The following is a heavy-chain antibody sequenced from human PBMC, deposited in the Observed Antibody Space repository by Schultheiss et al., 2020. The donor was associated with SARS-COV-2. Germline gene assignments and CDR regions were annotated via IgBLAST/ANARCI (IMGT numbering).Heavy chain of an antibody. CDR2: ISSSSSYI. D-gene: IGHD2-2*01. V-gene: IGHV3-21*01. Sequence: GESLKISCSASGFTFSSYAMHWVRQAPGKGLEWVSSISSSSSYIYYADSVKGRFTISRDNAKNSLYLQMNSLRAEDTAVYYCARDYDWFDPWGQGTLVTVSS. CDR3: ARDYDWFDP. J-gene: IGHJ5*02. CDR1: GFTFSSYA.